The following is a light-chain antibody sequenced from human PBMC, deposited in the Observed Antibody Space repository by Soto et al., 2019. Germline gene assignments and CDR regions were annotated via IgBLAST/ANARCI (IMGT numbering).Light chain of an antibody. J-gene: IGLJ2*01. Sequence: QSVLTQPPSVSAAPGQKVTISCSGSSSNIGNNYVSWYQQLPGTAPKLLIYENNKRPSGIPDRFSGSKSGTSATLDITGLQTGEEADYYCGTWDSSLSGVVFGGGTKLTVL. CDR2: ENN. CDR3: GTWDSSLSGVV. V-gene: IGLV1-51*02. CDR1: SSNIGNNY.